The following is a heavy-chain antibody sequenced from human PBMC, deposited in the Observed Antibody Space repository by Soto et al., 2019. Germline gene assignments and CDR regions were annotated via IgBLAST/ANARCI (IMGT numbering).Heavy chain of an antibody. D-gene: IGHD2-2*02. J-gene: IGHJ6*02. V-gene: IGHV3-7*03. Sequence: GGSLRLSCAASGFTFNTYWMSWVRQSPGKGLEWVANIKQDGSEKFYVDSVKGRFTISRDNARNSVYLQMNSLRAEDTGVYYCARGGYCSTTSCYRGSHSYYGMDVWAQGTTVTVSS. CDR3: ARGGYCSTTSCYRGSHSYYGMDV. CDR1: GFTFNTYW. CDR2: IKQDGSEK.